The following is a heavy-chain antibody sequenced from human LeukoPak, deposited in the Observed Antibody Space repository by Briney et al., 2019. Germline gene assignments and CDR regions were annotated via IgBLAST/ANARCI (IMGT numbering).Heavy chain of an antibody. J-gene: IGHJ4*02. CDR1: GGSISSYY. D-gene: IGHD5-24*01. Sequence: SETLSLTCTVCGGSISSYYWSWIRQPPGKGLEWIGYIYYSGSTNYNPSLKSRVTISVDTSKNQFSLKLSSVTAADTAVYYCARGGEDGYNLLTLDYWGQGTLVTVSS. V-gene: IGHV4-59*08. CDR3: ARGGEDGYNLLTLDY. CDR2: IYYSGST.